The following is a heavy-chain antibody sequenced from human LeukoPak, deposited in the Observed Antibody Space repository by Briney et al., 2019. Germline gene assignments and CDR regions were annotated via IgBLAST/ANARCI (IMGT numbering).Heavy chain of an antibody. CDR3: ARGRVSNPDYYDILTGYYYYYYYGMDV. D-gene: IGHD3-9*01. J-gene: IGHJ6*02. Sequence: SETLSLTCAVYGGSFSGYYWSWIRQPPGKGLEWIGEINHSGSTNYNPSLKSRVTISVDTSKNQFSLKLSSVTAADTAVYYCARGRVSNPDYYDILTGYYYYYYYGMDVWGQGTTVTVSS. CDR1: GGSFSGYY. CDR2: INHSGST. V-gene: IGHV4-34*01.